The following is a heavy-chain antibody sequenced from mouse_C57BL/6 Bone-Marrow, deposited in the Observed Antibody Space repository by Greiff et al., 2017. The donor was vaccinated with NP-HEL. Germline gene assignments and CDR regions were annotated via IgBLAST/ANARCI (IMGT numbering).Heavy chain of an antibody. D-gene: IGHD1-1*01. Sequence: VQLKESGPGLVKPSQSLSLTCSVTGYSITSGYYWNWIRQFPGNNLEWMGYISYDGSNNYNPSLKNRISITRDTSKNQFFLKLNSVTTEDTATYYCARRVLRNYFDYWGQGTTLTVSS. J-gene: IGHJ2*01. CDR3: ARRVLRNYFDY. V-gene: IGHV3-6*01. CDR1: GYSITSGYY. CDR2: ISYDGSN.